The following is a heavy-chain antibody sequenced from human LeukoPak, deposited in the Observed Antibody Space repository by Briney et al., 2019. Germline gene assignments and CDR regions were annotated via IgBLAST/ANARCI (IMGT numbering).Heavy chain of an antibody. D-gene: IGHD6-6*01. CDR1: GYTFTVYY. Sequence: ASVKVSCKASGYTFTVYYMHWVRQAPGQGLEWMGWINPNSGGTNYAQKFQGRVTMTRDTSISTAYMELSRLRSDDTAVYYCARAPRPETDAFDIWGQGTMVTVSS. V-gene: IGHV1-2*02. CDR2: INPNSGGT. J-gene: IGHJ3*02. CDR3: ARAPRPETDAFDI.